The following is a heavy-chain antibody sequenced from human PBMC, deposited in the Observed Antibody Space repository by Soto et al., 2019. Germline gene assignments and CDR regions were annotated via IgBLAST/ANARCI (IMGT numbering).Heavy chain of an antibody. CDR1: GYTFTSYA. D-gene: IGHD3-22*01. CDR2: INAGNGNT. V-gene: IGHV1-3*01. Sequence: GASVKVSCKASGYTFTSYATHWVRQAPGQRLEWMGWINAGNGNTKYSQKFQGRVTITRDTSASTAYMELSSLRSEDTAVYYCARDVIDSITMIVVATGFDYWGQGTLVTVSS. J-gene: IGHJ4*02. CDR3: ARDVIDSITMIVVATGFDY.